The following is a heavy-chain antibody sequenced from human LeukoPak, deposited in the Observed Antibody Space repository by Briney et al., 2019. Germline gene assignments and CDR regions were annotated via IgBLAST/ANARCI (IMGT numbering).Heavy chain of an antibody. CDR2: ISSSSSYI. CDR1: GFTFSSYS. V-gene: IGHV3-21*04. J-gene: IGHJ4*02. D-gene: IGHD3-22*01. Sequence: GGSLRLSCAASGFTFSSYSMNWVRQAPGKGLEWVSSISSSSSYIYYADSVKGRFTISRDNAKNSLYLQMNSLRAEDTALYYCARAKGDYYDSSGYLGIDYWGQGTLVTVSS. CDR3: ARAKGDYYDSSGYLGIDY.